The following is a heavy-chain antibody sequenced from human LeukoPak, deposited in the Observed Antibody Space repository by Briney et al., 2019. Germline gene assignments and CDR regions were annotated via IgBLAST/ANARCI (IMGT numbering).Heavy chain of an antibody. V-gene: IGHV1-69*13. J-gene: IGHJ4*02. CDR2: IIPMFGAA. Sequence: LVKVSCKSSGGTFSSYAISWVRRAPGQGLEWMGGIIPMFGAANYEQKFQGRITITADESTSTAYMELSSLTSEDTAVYYCARYSDCTITSCYGSLDYWGQGTLVTVSS. D-gene: IGHD2-2*01. CDR1: GGTFSSYA. CDR3: ARYSDCTITSCYGSLDY.